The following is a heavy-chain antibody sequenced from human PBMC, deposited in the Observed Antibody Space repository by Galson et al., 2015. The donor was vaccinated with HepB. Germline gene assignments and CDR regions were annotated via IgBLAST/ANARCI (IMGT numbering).Heavy chain of an antibody. Sequence: SLRLSCAASGFTFSSYWMSWVRQAPGKGQEWVANIKQDGSEKYYVDSVKGRFTISRDNAKNSLYLQMNSLRAEDTAVYYCARDSAYCGGDCYSTYWGQGTLVTVSP. CDR1: GFTFSSYW. J-gene: IGHJ4*02. D-gene: IGHD2-21*02. V-gene: IGHV3-7*03. CDR2: IKQDGSEK. CDR3: ARDSAYCGGDCYSTY.